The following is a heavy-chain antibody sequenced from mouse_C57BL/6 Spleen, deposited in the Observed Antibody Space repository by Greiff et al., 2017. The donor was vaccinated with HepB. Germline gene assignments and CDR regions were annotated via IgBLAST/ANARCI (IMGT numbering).Heavy chain of an antibody. Sequence: EVKLVESGGGLVKPGGSLKLSCAASGFTFSDYGMHWVRQAPEKGLEWVAYISSGSSTIYYADTVKGRFTISRDNAKNTLFLQMTSLRSEDNAMYYCASGDLYGSSWWFAYWGQGTLVTVSA. J-gene: IGHJ3*01. CDR1: GFTFSDYG. V-gene: IGHV5-17*01. CDR2: ISSGSSTI. CDR3: ASGDLYGSSWWFAY. D-gene: IGHD1-1*01.